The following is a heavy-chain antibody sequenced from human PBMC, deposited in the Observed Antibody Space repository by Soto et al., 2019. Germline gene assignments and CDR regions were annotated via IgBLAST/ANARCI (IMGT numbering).Heavy chain of an antibody. CDR3: AKDPRIEDIVATYYPPEYYFDY. CDR2: ISGSGGST. CDR1: GFTFSSYA. V-gene: IGHV3-23*01. J-gene: IGHJ4*02. D-gene: IGHD5-12*01. Sequence: GGSLRLSCAASGFTFSSYAMSWVRQAPGKGLEWVSAISGSGGSTYYADSVKGRFTISRDNSKNTLYLQMNSLRAEDTTVYYCAKDPRIEDIVATYYPPEYYFDYWGQGTLVTVSS.